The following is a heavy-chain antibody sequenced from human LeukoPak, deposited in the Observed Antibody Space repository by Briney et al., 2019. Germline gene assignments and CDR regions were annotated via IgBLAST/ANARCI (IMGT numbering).Heavy chain of an antibody. CDR1: GYTFTIYD. D-gene: IGHD3-10*01. CDR2: MNPNSGNT. Sequence: ASVKVSCKASGYTFTIYDINWVRQATGQGLEWMGWMNPNSGNTGYAQKFQGRVTMTRNTSISTAYMELSSLRSEDTAVYYCARGRRGVIILPYYYYCMDVWGKGTTVTVSS. V-gene: IGHV1-8*01. J-gene: IGHJ6*03. CDR3: ARGRRGVIILPYYYYCMDV.